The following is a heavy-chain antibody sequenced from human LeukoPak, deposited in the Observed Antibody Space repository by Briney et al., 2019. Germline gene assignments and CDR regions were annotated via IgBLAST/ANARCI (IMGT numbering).Heavy chain of an antibody. V-gene: IGHV4-31*03. J-gene: IGHJ4*02. CDR2: IYYSGGT. Sequence: SQTLSLTCTVSGGSISSGGYYWSWIRQHPGKGLEWIGYIYYSGGTYYNPSLESRVAISADMSKNQFSLKLTSVTGADTAVYYCAGERGEEYSSGWYKRNYFDNWGQGIRVTVSS. D-gene: IGHD6-19*01. CDR3: AGERGEEYSSGWYKRNYFDN. CDR1: GGSISSGGYY.